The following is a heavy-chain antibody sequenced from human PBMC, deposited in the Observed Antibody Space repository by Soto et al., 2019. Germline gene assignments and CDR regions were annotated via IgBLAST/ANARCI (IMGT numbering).Heavy chain of an antibody. CDR1: SGSISSSNW. CDR3: ARMSERGGYYDFWSGYPPKYYFDY. Sequence: QVQLQESGPGLVKPSGTLSLTCAVSSGSISSSNWWSWVRQPPGKGLEWIGEIYHSGSTNYNPSLESRVTISVDKSRNQFSLKLSSVTAADTAVYYCARMSERGGYYDFWSGYPPKYYFDYWGQGTLVTVSS. D-gene: IGHD3-3*01. CDR2: IYHSGST. J-gene: IGHJ4*02. V-gene: IGHV4-4*02.